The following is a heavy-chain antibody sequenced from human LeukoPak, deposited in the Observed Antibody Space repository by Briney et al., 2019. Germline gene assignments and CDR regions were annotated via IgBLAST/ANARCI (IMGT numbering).Heavy chain of an antibody. Sequence: GGSLRLSCAASGFTFSSYWMSWVRQAPGKGLEWVANINQDGSEKYYVDSVKGRFTISRDNAKNSLYLQMNSLRAEDTAVYYCARWGVRDIVVVPAAISSLDVWGKGTTVTVSS. CDR3: ARWGVRDIVVVPAAISSLDV. J-gene: IGHJ6*04. V-gene: IGHV3-7*01. CDR1: GFTFSSYW. CDR2: INQDGSEK. D-gene: IGHD2-2*01.